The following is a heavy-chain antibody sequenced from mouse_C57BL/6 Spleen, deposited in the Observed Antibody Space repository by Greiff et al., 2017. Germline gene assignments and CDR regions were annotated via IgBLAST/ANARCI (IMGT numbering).Heavy chain of an antibody. J-gene: IGHJ4*01. CDR2: ISSGSSTI. Sequence: SGGGLVKPGGSLKLSCAASGFTFSDYGMHWVRQAPEKGLEWVAYISSGSSTIYYADTVKGRFTISRDNAKNTLFLQMTSLRSEDTAMYYCARLIYYGNSSYAMDYWGQGTSVSVSS. CDR3: ARLIYYGNSSYAMDY. V-gene: IGHV5-17*01. CDR1: GFTFSDYG. D-gene: IGHD2-1*01.